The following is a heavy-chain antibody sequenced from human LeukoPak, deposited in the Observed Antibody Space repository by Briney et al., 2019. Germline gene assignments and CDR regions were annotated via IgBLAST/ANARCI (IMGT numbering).Heavy chain of an antibody. Sequence: ASVKVSCKASGYTFSNYGVGWVRQAPGQGLEWMGWISGHSEDTNYAQKFQGRVTMTTDTSTNTAYMELRSLRSDDTAVYYCARVEITILGVAYGFDVWGQGTMVIVSS. CDR1: GYTFSNYG. CDR3: ARVEITILGVAYGFDV. J-gene: IGHJ3*01. CDR2: ISGHSEDT. D-gene: IGHD3-3*01. V-gene: IGHV1-18*01.